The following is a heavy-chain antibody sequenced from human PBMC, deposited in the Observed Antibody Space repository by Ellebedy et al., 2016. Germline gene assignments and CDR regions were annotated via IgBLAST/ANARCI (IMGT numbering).Heavy chain of an antibody. J-gene: IGHJ4*01. CDR2: MGRGGVGT. CDR3: AKDRGGLVDTGTLTD. CDR1: GFSFGAHA. D-gene: IGHD5-18*01. Sequence: GESLKISXTASGFSFGAHAMSWVRQTPGKGLQWVSGMGRGGVGTNTADSVKGRFTVSRDNDQNTLYLQMNNLRDEDTAVYYCAKDRGGLVDTGTLTDWGHGTLVIVSS. V-gene: IGHV3-23*01.